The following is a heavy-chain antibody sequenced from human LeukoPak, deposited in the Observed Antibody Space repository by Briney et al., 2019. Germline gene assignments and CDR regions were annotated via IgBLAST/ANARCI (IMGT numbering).Heavy chain of an antibody. D-gene: IGHD3-3*01. CDR3: ARDLYDFWSGYPKSAFDY. CDR1: GFTFDDYA. J-gene: IGHJ4*02. V-gene: IGHV3-9*01. CDR2: ISWNSGRI. Sequence: PGGSLRLSCAASGFTFDDYAMHWVRQAPGKGLEWVSGISWNSGRINYADSVKGRFTISRDNAKNTLYLQMNSLRAEDTAVYYCARDLYDFWSGYPKSAFDYWGQGTLVTVSS.